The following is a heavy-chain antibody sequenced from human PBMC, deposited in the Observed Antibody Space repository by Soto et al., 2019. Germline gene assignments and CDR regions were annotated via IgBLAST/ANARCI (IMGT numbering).Heavy chain of an antibody. V-gene: IGHV4-4*07. J-gene: IGHJ5*02. CDR3: ARGIYSKVGATIWFDP. D-gene: IGHD1-26*01. Sequence: AETLSLTCTVSGGSINIYYWSWIRQPSGKGLEWIGRIYTSGSTNYNPSLKSRVTMSVDTSKNRFSLKLSSVTAADTAVYYCARGIYSKVGATIWFDPWGQGTLVTVSS. CDR1: GGSINIYY. CDR2: IYTSGST.